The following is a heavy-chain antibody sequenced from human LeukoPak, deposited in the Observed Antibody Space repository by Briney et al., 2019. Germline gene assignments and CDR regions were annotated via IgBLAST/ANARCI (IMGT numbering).Heavy chain of an antibody. D-gene: IGHD6-19*01. Sequence: GGSLRLSCAASGFTFSSYGMHWVRQAPGKGLEWVAVIWYDGSSEYYADSVKGRFTISRDNSKNTLYLQMNSLRAEDTAVYYCARDELSEWLVGYYFDSWGPGTLVTVSS. CDR3: ARDELSEWLVGYYFDS. CDR2: IWYDGSSE. CDR1: GFTFSSYG. J-gene: IGHJ4*02. V-gene: IGHV3-33*01.